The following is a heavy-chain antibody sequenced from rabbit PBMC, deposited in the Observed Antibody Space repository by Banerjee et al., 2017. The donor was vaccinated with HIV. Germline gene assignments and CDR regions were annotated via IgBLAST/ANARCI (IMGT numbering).Heavy chain of an antibody. J-gene: IGHJ4*01. CDR2: INTISGDT. CDR1: GFSFSNGYV. V-gene: IGHV1S45*01. Sequence: QEQLEESGGDLVKPEGSLTLTCTASGFSFSNGYVMCWVRQAPGKGLEWIACINTISGDTVYATWAKGRFTISKASWTTVTLQMTSLTAADTATYFCAGSNSGYYGGLGLWGPGTLVTVS. D-gene: IGHD1-1*01. CDR3: AGSNSGYYGGLGL.